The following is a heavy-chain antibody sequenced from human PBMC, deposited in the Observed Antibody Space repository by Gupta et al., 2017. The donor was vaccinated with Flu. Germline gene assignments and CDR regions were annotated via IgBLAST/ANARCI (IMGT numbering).Heavy chain of an antibody. D-gene: IGHD1-26*01. CDR1: GFSFTDHY. Sequence: VQLVGSGGGLAQPGGSLRISCAASGFSFTDHYIDWVRQAPGKGLEWIGRSRNKANSYTTEYAASVRGRFTFSRDDSQNSVSLQMDSLKTEDTAVYYCARVSTSGTYLNYWGQGTLVTVSS. CDR3: ARVSTSGTYLNY. J-gene: IGHJ4*02. V-gene: IGHV3-72*01. CDR2: SRNKANSYTT.